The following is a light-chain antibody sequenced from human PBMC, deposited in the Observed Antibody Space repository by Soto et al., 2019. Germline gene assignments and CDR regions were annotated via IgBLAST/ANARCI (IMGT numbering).Light chain of an antibody. J-gene: IGKJ1*01. CDR2: AAS. CDR1: QSVTSN. Sequence: IVLTQSPGTLSLSPGERVTLSCRASQSVTSNLAWYQQKVGQAPRLLIYAASTRATGIPARFSGSGSGTEFTLTISSLQSEDFAVYYCQQYSIWRTVGQGTKVDIK. V-gene: IGKV3-15*01. CDR3: QQYSIWRT.